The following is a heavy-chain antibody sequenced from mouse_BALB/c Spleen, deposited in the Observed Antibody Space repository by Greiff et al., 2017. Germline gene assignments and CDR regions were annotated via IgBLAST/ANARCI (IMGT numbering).Heavy chain of an antibody. V-gene: IGHV5-15*02. CDR3: ARAYGSSYWYFDV. CDR1: GFTFSDYG. D-gene: IGHD1-1*01. CDR2: ISNLAYSI. Sequence: EVKLMESGGGLVQPGGSRKLSCAASGFTFSDYGMAWVRQAPGKGPEWVAFISNLAYSIYYADTVTGRFTISRENAKNTLYLEMSSLRSEDTAMYYCARAYGSSYWYFDVWGAGTTVTVSS. J-gene: IGHJ1*01.